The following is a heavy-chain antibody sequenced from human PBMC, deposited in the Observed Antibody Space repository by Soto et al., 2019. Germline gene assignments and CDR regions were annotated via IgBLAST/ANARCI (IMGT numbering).Heavy chain of an antibody. CDR2: IKQDGSEK. D-gene: IGHD2-15*01. CDR3: ARVVAATNDYYYYYMDV. J-gene: IGHJ6*03. V-gene: IGHV3-7*01. CDR1: GFTFSSYW. Sequence: GGSLRLSCAASGFTFSSYWMSWVRQAPGKGLEWVANIKQDGSEKYYVDSVKGRFTISRDNAKNSLYLQMNSLRAEDTAVYYCARVVAATNDYYYYYMDVWGKGTTVTVSS.